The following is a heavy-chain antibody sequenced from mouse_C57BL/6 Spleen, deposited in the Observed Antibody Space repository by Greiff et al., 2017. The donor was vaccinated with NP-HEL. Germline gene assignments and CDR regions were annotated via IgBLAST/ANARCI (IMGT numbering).Heavy chain of an antibody. D-gene: IGHD2-2*01. CDR3: AMGISMVTRGTDY. CDR2: INPSSGYT. V-gene: IGHV1-4*01. J-gene: IGHJ2*01. Sequence: QVQLQQSGAELARPGASVKMSCKASGYTFTSYTMHWVKQRPGQGLEWIGYINPSSGYTKYNQKFQDTATLTADKSSSTAYMQQSSLTSEDSAVYYCAMGISMVTRGTDYWGQGTTLTVSS. CDR1: GYTFTSYT.